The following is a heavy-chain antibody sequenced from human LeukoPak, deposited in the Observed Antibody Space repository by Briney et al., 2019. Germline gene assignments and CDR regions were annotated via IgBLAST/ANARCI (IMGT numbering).Heavy chain of an antibody. Sequence: GGSLTLPCADSGFSFVVYGMSWVRQAPGKGLELVSGISWNGGSTAYTDSAKGRFTTSRDNAKNSLYLQLNSLRAEDTALYYCARGDYDILTGYPGAFDIWGQGTMVTVSS. CDR1: GFSFVVYG. CDR3: ARGDYDILTGYPGAFDI. J-gene: IGHJ3*02. CDR2: ISWNGGST. V-gene: IGHV3-20*04. D-gene: IGHD3-9*01.